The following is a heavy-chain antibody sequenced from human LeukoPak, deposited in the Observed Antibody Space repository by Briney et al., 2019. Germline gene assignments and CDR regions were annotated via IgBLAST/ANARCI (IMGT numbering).Heavy chain of an antibody. Sequence: GGSLRLSCVASGFTFNTYWMSWVRQAPGKGLKWVANIRQDGNEKYQVDSVKGRFTTSRDNAKNSLYLQMNSVRAEDTALYYCARLGANRKMDYWGQGTLVTVSS. CDR1: GFTFNTYW. J-gene: IGHJ4*02. CDR2: IRQDGNEK. D-gene: IGHD1-26*01. V-gene: IGHV3-7*01. CDR3: ARLGANRKMDY.